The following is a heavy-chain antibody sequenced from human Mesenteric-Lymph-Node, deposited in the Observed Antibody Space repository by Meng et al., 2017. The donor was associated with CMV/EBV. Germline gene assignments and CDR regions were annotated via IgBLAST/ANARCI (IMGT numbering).Heavy chain of an antibody. J-gene: IGHJ4*02. D-gene: IGHD2-8*01. CDR1: GYTFIRYD. CDR3: ARGPLDCTNGVCLKQGLYFDY. CDR2: MNPNSGNT. Sequence: ASVKVSCKASGYTFIRYDINWVRQTTGQGLEWMGWMNPNSGNTGYAQKFQGRVTITRNTSISTAYMELSSLRSEDTAMYYCARGPLDCTNGVCLKQGLYFDYWGQGTLVTVSS. V-gene: IGHV1-8*03.